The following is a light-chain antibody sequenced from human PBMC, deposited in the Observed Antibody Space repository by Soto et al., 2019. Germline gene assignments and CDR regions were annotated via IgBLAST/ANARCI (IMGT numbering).Light chain of an antibody. CDR2: DAS. J-gene: IGKJ1*01. V-gene: IGKV1-33*01. Sequence: DIQMTQSPSSLSASVGDRVTITCQASQDISNYLNWYQQKPGKAPKLLIYDASNLETGVPSRFSGSGSGTDFTFTISSLQPEDIATYYCQQYDNLPSWTFGQVTKVEIK. CDR1: QDISNY. CDR3: QQYDNLPSWT.